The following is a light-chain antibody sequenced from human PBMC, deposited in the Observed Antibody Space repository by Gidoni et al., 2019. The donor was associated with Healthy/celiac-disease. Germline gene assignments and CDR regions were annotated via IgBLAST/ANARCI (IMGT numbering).Light chain of an antibody. CDR1: SLRSYY. J-gene: IGLJ2*01. V-gene: IGLV3-19*01. CDR3: NSRDSSGNRPI. Sequence: SSELTQDPAVSVALGQTVRITCQGDSLRSYYASWYQQKPGQAPVLVIYGKNNRPSGIPDRFSGSSSGNTASLTIPGAQAEDEADYYCNSRDSSGNRPIFGGGTKLTVL. CDR2: GKN.